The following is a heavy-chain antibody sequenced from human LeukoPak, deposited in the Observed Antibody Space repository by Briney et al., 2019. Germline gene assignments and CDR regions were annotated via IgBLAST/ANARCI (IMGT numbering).Heavy chain of an antibody. CDR1: GFTFDDYA. Sequence: GRSLRLSCAASGFTFDDYAMHWVRQAPGKGLEWVSGISWNSGSIGYADSVKGRFTISRDNAKNSLYLQMNSLRAEDTALYYCAKEAFQYQLLFASVGNAFDIWGQGTMVTVSS. J-gene: IGHJ3*02. V-gene: IGHV3-9*01. CDR3: AKEAFQYQLLFASVGNAFDI. CDR2: ISWNSGSI. D-gene: IGHD2-2*01.